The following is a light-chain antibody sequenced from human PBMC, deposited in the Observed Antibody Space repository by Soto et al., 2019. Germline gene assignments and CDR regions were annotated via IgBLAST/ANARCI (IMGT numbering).Light chain of an antibody. Sequence: IHMTQSPSSLSASLGDRVTITCRASQGISSDLGWYQQKPGKAAKLLIYAASSLQSGVPSRFSGSGSGTDFTLTISSLQPEDFATYYCLQDYNYPWTLGQGTKVDI. CDR1: QGISSD. V-gene: IGKV1-6*01. CDR3: LQDYNYPWT. CDR2: AAS. J-gene: IGKJ1*01.